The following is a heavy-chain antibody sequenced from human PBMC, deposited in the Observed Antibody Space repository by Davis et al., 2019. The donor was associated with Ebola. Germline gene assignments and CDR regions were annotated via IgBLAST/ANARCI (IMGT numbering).Heavy chain of an antibody. J-gene: IGHJ4*02. CDR3: ARDSVDYYDSSGPPLY. CDR1: GGTFSSYA. CDR2: IIPIFGTA. Sequence: AASVKVSCKASGGTFSSYAISWVRQAPGQGLEWMGGIIPIFGTANYAQKFQGRVTITADESTSTAYMELSSLRSEDTAVYYCARDSVDYYDSSGPPLYWGQGTLVIVSS. V-gene: IGHV1-69*13. D-gene: IGHD3-22*01.